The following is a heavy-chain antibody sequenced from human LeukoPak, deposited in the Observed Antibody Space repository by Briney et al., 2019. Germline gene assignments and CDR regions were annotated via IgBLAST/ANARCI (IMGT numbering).Heavy chain of an antibody. CDR3: ARQNWNDGVGDAFDI. CDR2: IYPGDSDT. Sequence: GESLKISCKGSGYSFTSYWIGWVRQMPGKGLEWMGIIYPGDSDTRYSPSFQGQVTISADKSISTAYLQWSSLKASDTAMYYCARQNWNDGVGDAFDIWGQGTMVTVSS. J-gene: IGHJ3*02. D-gene: IGHD1-1*01. V-gene: IGHV5-51*01. CDR1: GYSFTSYW.